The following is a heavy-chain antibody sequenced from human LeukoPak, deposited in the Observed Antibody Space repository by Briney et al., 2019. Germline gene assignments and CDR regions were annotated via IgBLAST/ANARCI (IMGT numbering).Heavy chain of an antibody. CDR2: IYHSGST. V-gene: IGHV4-38-2*01. D-gene: IGHD3-3*01. J-gene: IGHJ4*02. Sequence: SETLSLTCAVSGYSISRGYYWGWIRQPPGKGLEWIGSIYHSGSTYYNPSLKSRVTISVDTSKNQFSLKLSSVTAADTAVYYCAGVLRFLEWLPAFDYWGQGTLVTVSS. CDR1: GYSISRGYY. CDR3: AGVLRFLEWLPAFDY.